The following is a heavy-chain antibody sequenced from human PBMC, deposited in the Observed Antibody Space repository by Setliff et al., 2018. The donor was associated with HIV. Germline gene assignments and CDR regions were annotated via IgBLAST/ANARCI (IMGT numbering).Heavy chain of an antibody. CDR3: ARSAYDSSGLPY. J-gene: IGHJ4*02. V-gene: IGHV4-38-2*01. Sequence: PSETLSLTCGVSGYFISSGYYWAWIRQSPGKGLEWIGTIYHSGSTYYNPSPKSRVTISVDTSKNQFSLNLSSVTAADTAVYYCARSAYDSSGLPYWGQGTLVTVSS. CDR2: IYHSGST. D-gene: IGHD3-22*01. CDR1: GYFISSGYY.